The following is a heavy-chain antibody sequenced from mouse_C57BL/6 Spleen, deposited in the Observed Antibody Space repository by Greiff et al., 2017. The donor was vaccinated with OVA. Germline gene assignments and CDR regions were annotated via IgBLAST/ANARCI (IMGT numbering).Heavy chain of an antibody. CDR1: GYTFTSYW. CDR2: INPSSGYT. CDR3: AGGYYDYDAWFAY. D-gene: IGHD2-4*01. J-gene: IGHJ3*01. V-gene: IGHV1-7*01. Sequence: QVQLQQSGAELAKPGASVKLSCKASGYTFTSYWMHWVKQRPGQGLEWIGYINPSSGYTKYNQKFKDKATLTADKSSSTAYMQLSSLTYEDSAVYYCAGGYYDYDAWFAYWGQGTLVTVSA.